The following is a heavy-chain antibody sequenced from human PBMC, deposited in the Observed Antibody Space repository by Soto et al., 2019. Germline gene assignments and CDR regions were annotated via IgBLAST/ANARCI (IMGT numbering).Heavy chain of an antibody. Sequence: EVQLVESGGGLVQPGRSLRLSCAASGFTFDDYAMHWVRQAPGKGLEWVSGISWNSGSIGYADSVKGRFTISRDNAKNSMYLQMNSLRAEDTALYYCAKDTAYSSGLRARMIADAFDIWGQGTMVTVSS. V-gene: IGHV3-9*01. D-gene: IGHD6-19*01. CDR3: AKDTAYSSGLRARMIADAFDI. CDR1: GFTFDDYA. CDR2: ISWNSGSI. J-gene: IGHJ3*02.